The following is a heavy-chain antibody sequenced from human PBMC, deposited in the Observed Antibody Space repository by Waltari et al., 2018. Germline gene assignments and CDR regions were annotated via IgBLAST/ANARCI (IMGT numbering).Heavy chain of an antibody. CDR2: IDNSGGDT. D-gene: IGHD7-27*01. CDR3: ARGLTGSYYYYMDV. V-gene: IGHV3-74*01. J-gene: IGHJ6*03. CDR1: EFDLSIHP. Sequence: EVQLVESGGASVQPGGSLRLSCVVSEFDLSIHPMHWVRQPPGKGLVWVSHIDNSGGDTAYADPVKGRFTISRDTATNTLFLQMNNLRVDDTAVYYCARGLTGSYYYYMDVWGKGTSVIVSS.